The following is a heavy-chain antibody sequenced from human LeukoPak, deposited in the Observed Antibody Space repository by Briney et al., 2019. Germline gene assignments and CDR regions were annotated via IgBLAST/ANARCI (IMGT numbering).Heavy chain of an antibody. CDR1: GFTFSSYS. D-gene: IGHD3-22*01. Sequence: KSGGSLRLSCAASGFTFSSYSMNWVRQAPGKGLEWVSSISSSSSYIYYADSVKGRFTISRDNAKNSLYLQMNSLRAEDTAVYYCARDVPYYGSSGPVFDYWGQGTLVTVSS. J-gene: IGHJ4*02. CDR2: ISSSSSYI. CDR3: ARDVPYYGSSGPVFDY. V-gene: IGHV3-21*01.